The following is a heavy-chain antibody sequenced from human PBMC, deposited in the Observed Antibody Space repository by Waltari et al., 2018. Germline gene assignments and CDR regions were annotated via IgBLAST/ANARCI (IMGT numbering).Heavy chain of an antibody. D-gene: IGHD1-1*01. V-gene: IGHV4-34*01. J-gene: IGHJ5*02. CDR3: ARGEFSGTWTENWFDP. CDR1: GGSFSGYS. Sequence: QVQLQQWGAGLLKPSETLSLTCAVYGGSFSGYSWSWIRQPPGKGLEWIGEINHSGSTNYNPSLKSRVTVSVDTSKNQFSLKLTSVTAADTAMYYCARGEFSGTWTENWFDPWGQGTLVTVSS. CDR2: INHSGST.